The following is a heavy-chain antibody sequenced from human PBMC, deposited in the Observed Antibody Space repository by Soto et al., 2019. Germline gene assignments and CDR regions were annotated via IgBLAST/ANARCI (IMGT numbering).Heavy chain of an antibody. V-gene: IGHV3-30-3*01. Sequence: GVSLRLSCAVSGLTFGNYAMHCVRQAPGQGLDWVAIISYDGSSQFYADSVKGRFTISRDNSKNTLYLQMSSLRVEDTAVYFCARELSSGWTYLEYWGKGTLVTVSS. CDR1: GLTFGNYA. CDR3: ARELSSGWTYLEY. D-gene: IGHD6-19*01. J-gene: IGHJ4*02. CDR2: ISYDGSSQ.